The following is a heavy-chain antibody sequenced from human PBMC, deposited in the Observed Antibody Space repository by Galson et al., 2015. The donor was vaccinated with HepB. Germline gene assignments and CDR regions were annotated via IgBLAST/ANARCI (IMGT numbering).Heavy chain of an antibody. D-gene: IGHD4-17*01. CDR2: IHSSGFYK. J-gene: IGHJ4*02. CDR3: VRVADSDYGDHSHFDS. CDR1: GFRLSSYS. Sequence: SLRLSCAASGFRLSSYSMNWVRQAPGKGLEWVSPIHSSGFYKYYAGSVKGRFTISRDNARNSLYLQMSSLRVEDTAVYYCVRVADSDYGDHSHFDSWGLGTLVTVSS. V-gene: IGHV3-21*01.